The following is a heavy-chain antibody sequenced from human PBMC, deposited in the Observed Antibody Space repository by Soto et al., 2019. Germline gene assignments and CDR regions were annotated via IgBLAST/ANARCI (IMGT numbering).Heavy chain of an antibody. CDR1: GVSISSGNW. CDR3: ARLVYETRLNYMYFDF. V-gene: IGHV4-4*02. CDR2: IFHDGTA. J-gene: IGHJ4*02. Sequence: SETLSLTCAVSGVSISSGNWWTLVRQTPQRGLEYIGEIFHDGTANYYPSFERRVAISVDTSKNQFSLKLTSVTAADTAIYFCARLVYETRLNYMYFDFWGQGALVTVSS. D-gene: IGHD2-8*01.